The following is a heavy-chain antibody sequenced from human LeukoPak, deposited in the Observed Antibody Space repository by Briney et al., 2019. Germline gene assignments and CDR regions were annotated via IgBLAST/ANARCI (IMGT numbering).Heavy chain of an antibody. D-gene: IGHD2-8*01. Sequence: GGSLRLSCRASGFTFDDYGMSWVRQPPGKGLEWVSGINRNGGSTDYADSVKGRFTISRDNAKNSHFLQMNSLRVEDTALYYCARGFRNGPFDCWGQGTLVTVSS. J-gene: IGHJ4*02. V-gene: IGHV3-20*04. CDR3: ARGFRNGPFDC. CDR2: INRNGGST. CDR1: GFTFDDYG.